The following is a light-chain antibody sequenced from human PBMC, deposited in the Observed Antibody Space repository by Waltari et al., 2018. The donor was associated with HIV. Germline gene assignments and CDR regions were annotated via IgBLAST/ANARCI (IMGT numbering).Light chain of an antibody. J-gene: IGLJ1*01. CDR1: NSELEEYNC. V-gene: IGLV2-14*01. CDR3: GTYTSTTTLYV. Sequence: QYALAMTASETVSSCLSMTISCNGTNSELEEYNCAIRYQQDQDKLPKVIIYEISNRPSGVSNRFPGSKSGNTASLTISGLRAEDEGDYCCGTYTSTTTLYVFGTGTRVAVL. CDR2: EIS.